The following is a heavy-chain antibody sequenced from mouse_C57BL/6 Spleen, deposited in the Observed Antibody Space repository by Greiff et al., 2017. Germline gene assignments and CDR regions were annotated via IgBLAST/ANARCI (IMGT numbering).Heavy chain of an antibody. CDR3: ARDHGGTGYFDY. CDR2: INYDGSST. D-gene: IGHD4-1*01. J-gene: IGHJ2*01. Sequence: EVMLVESEGGLVQPGSSMKLSCTASGFTFSDYYMAWVRQVPEKGLEWVANINYDGSSTYYLDSLKSRFIISRDNAKNILYLQMSSLKSEDTATYYCARDHGGTGYFDYWGQGTTLTVSS. V-gene: IGHV5-16*01. CDR1: GFTFSDYY.